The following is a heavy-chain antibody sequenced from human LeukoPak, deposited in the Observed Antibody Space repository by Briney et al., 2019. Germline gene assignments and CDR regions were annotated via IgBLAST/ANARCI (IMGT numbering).Heavy chain of an antibody. CDR1: GFTFSSYA. V-gene: IGHV3-23*01. D-gene: IGHD3-22*01. Sequence: GGSLRLSCAASGFTFSSYAMSWVRQAPGKGLEWVSAIRGSGGSTYYADSVKGRFTISRDNSKNTLYPQMNSLRAEDTAVYYCAKGCTMILVGDRFDPWGQGTLVTVSS. CDR3: AKGCTMILVGDRFDP. CDR2: IRGSGGST. J-gene: IGHJ5*02.